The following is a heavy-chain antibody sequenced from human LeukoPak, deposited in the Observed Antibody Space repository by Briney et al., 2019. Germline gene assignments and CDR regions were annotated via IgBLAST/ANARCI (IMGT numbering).Heavy chain of an antibody. Sequence: ASVKVSCKASGYTFTSYGISWVRQAPGQGLEWMGWISAYNGNTNYAQKLQGRVTMTTDTSTSTAYMELRSLRSDDTAVYYCARDTSSSWTYYYYYYGMDVWGQGTTVTVSS. V-gene: IGHV1-18*01. J-gene: IGHJ6*02. CDR2: ISAYNGNT. CDR3: ARDTSSSWTYYYYYYGMDV. CDR1: GYTFTSYG. D-gene: IGHD6-13*01.